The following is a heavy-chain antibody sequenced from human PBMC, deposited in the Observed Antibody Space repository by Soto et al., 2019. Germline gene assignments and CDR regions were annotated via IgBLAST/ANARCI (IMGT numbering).Heavy chain of an antibody. CDR2: ISATGGGT. CDR1: GFTFSKFP. J-gene: IGHJ4*02. Sequence: GSLRLSCAASGFTFSKFPXXXVRQAPGKGLEWVSLISATGGGTYYADSVKGRFTISRDNSHNTLYLQVHSLTAEDTAVYYCAKDRRAGXNSAVYFDFWGXXAXVTVSS. V-gene: IGHV3-23*01. D-gene: IGHD1-1*01. CDR3: AKDRRAGXNSAVYFDF.